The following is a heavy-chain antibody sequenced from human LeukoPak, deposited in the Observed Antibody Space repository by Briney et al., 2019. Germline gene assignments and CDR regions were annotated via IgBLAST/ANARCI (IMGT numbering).Heavy chain of an antibody. CDR3: ARGVYSSSWYTFDY. J-gene: IGHJ4*02. Sequence: GASVKVSCKASGYTFTGYYMHWVRQAPGQGLEWMGWINPNSGGTNYAQKFQGWVTMTRDTSISTAYMELSRLRSDDTAVYYCARGVYSSSWYTFDYWGQETLVTVSS. CDR1: GYTFTGYY. D-gene: IGHD6-13*01. CDR2: INPNSGGT. V-gene: IGHV1-2*04.